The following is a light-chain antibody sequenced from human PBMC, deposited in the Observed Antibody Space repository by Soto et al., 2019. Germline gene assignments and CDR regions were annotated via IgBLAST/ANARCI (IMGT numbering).Light chain of an antibody. CDR3: QQRDSWPYT. CDR1: QSVSSY. V-gene: IGKV3-11*01. CDR2: DAS. Sequence: EIVLTQSPATLSLSPGEGANLSCRASQSVSSYLAWFQQKPGQAPRLLIYDASNRATGIPARFSGSGSGTDFTLTISSLEPEDFAVYYCQQRDSWPYTFGQGTKLEMK. J-gene: IGKJ2*01.